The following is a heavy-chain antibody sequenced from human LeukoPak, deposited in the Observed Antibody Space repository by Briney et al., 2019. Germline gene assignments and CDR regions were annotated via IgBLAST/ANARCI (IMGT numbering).Heavy chain of an antibody. J-gene: IGHJ5*02. Sequence: GGSLRLSCAASGFTFSNYDMSWVRQAPGKGLEWVSGITGSGSSTYYADFVKGRFTISRDSSKNTLYLQMNSLRAEDTAVYYCASLVAAAADNWFDPWGQGTLVTVSS. V-gene: IGHV3-23*01. D-gene: IGHD6-13*01. CDR2: ITGSGSST. CDR3: ASLVAAAADNWFDP. CDR1: GFTFSNYD.